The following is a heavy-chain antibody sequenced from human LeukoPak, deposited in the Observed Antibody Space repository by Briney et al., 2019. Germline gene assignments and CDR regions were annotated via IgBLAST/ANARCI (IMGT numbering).Heavy chain of an antibody. Sequence: SETLSLTCTVSGGSISSYYWSWIRQPPGKGLEWIGYIYYSGSTNYNPSLKSRVTISVDPSKNQFSLKLSSVTAADTAVYYCARRALEYSSGWYLYWYFDLWGRGTLVTVSS. J-gene: IGHJ2*01. CDR3: ARRALEYSSGWYLYWYFDL. CDR2: IYYSGST. CDR1: GGSISSYY. V-gene: IGHV4-59*08. D-gene: IGHD6-19*01.